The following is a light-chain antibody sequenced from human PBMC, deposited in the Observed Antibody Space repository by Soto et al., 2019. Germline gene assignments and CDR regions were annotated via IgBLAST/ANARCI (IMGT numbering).Light chain of an antibody. Sequence: IQITQSPFSLSASIVGRVTITCRASQSISSYLNWYQQKPGKAPNLLIYDASSLESGVPSRFSGSGSGTEFTLTISSLQPDDFATYYCQQYNSFPLTFGGGTKVDIK. J-gene: IGKJ4*01. CDR3: QQYNSFPLT. CDR2: DAS. CDR1: QSISSY. V-gene: IGKV1-5*01.